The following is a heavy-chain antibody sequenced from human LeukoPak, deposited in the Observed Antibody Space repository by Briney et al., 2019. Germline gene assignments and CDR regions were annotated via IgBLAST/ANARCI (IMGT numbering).Heavy chain of an antibody. CDR1: GGSISSYY. V-gene: IGHV4-59*01. J-gene: IGHJ5*02. D-gene: IGHD4-11*01. Sequence: PSETLSLTCTVSGGSISSYYWSWIRQPPGKGLEWIGYIYYSGSTNYNPSLKSRVTISVDTSKNQFSLKLSSVTAADTAVYYCARELDDYSNYDRWFDPWGQGTLVTASS. CDR2: IYYSGST. CDR3: ARELDDYSNYDRWFDP.